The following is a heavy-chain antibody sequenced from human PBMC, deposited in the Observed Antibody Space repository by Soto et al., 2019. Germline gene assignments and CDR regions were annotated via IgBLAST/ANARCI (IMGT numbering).Heavy chain of an antibody. CDR2: ISGSGFKK. CDR1: GFIFENFG. D-gene: IGHD4-17*01. Sequence: GGSLRLSCAASGFIFENFGMSWVRQAPGKGLEWISSISGSGFKKYYADSVKGRFTISRDNAKSSLYLQMSSLRDEDTAVYYCTRGSYGAYDYWGQGTLVTVSS. V-gene: IGHV3-21*06. J-gene: IGHJ4*02. CDR3: TRGSYGAYDY.